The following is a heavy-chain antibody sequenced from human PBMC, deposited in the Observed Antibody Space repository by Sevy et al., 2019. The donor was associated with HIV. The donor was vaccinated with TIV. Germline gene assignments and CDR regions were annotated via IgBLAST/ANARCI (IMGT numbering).Heavy chain of an antibody. CDR3: ARDKYYYVSRSFDN. Sequence: ASVKVSCKASGGIFRSNAISWVRQAPGQGLEWMGGIIAVFGTTNYPQKFQGRVTVTADESRSTAYMELSSLRSEDTAVYYCARDKYYYVSRSFDNWGQGTQVTVSS. V-gene: IGHV1-69*13. CDR2: IIAVFGTT. CDR1: GGIFRSNA. D-gene: IGHD3-10*01. J-gene: IGHJ4*01.